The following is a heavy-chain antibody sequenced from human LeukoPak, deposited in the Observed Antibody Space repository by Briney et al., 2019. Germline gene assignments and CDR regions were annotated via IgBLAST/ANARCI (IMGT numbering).Heavy chain of an antibody. Sequence: GGSLRLSCAASGFTFSSYAMHWVRQAPGKGLEWVAVISYDGSNKYYADSVKGRFAISRDNSKNTLYLQMNSLRAEDTAVYYCARVADTMIVVVIPYYYGMDVWGQGTTVTVSS. J-gene: IGHJ6*02. CDR2: ISYDGSNK. D-gene: IGHD3-22*01. CDR3: ARVADTMIVVVIPYYYGMDV. V-gene: IGHV3-30*09. CDR1: GFTFSSYA.